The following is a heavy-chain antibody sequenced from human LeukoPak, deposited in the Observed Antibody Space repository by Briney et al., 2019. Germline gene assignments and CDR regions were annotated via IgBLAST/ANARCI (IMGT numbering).Heavy chain of an antibody. V-gene: IGHV1-69*13. CDR3: AIYGSGSYYNRFDY. CDR1: GGTSSSYA. Sequence: ASVKVSCKASGGTSSSYAISWVRQAPGQGLEWMGGIIPIFGTANYAQKFQGRVTITADESTSTAYMELSSLRSEDTAVYYCAIYGSGSYYNRFDYWGQGTLVTVSS. D-gene: IGHD3-10*01. J-gene: IGHJ4*02. CDR2: IIPIFGTA.